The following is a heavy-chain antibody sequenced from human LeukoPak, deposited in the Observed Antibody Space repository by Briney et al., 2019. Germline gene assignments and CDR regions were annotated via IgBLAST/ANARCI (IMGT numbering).Heavy chain of an antibody. CDR2: IRYDGSDK. D-gene: IGHD2-21*02. Sequence: PGGSLRLSCAASGFNFSNYDMHWVRLAPGKGLEWVAFIRYDGSDKYYADSVKGRFTISRDNSENTLYLQMNGLRTDDTAVYYCAKGDTSWGQGTLVTVSS. J-gene: IGHJ5*02. CDR3: AKGDTS. V-gene: IGHV3-30*02. CDR1: GFNFSNYD.